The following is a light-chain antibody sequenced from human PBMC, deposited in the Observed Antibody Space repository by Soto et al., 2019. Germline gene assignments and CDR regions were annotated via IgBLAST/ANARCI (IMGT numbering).Light chain of an antibody. CDR1: QSVGTW. V-gene: IGKV1-5*01. CDR3: QHYHRNMWS. J-gene: IGKJ1*01. CDR2: GAS. Sequence: DIQMTKSPSPLSAPVGGRATITCRAGQSVGTWVAWYQQKPGKAPKLLIFGASNLESGVPSRFSGSGSGTEFTLTIATLQPDDFATYFCQHYHRNMWSFGPGTKVDIK.